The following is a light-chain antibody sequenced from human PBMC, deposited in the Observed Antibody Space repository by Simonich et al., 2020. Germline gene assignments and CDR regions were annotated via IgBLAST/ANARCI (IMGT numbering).Light chain of an antibody. V-gene: IGKV3D-20*01. CDR1: QSVSSSY. Sequence: EIVLTQSPGTLSLSPGARATLSCRASQSVSSSYLAWYQQKPGLAPSLLIYDASSRATGIPDRFSGSGSGTDFTLTISRLEPEDFAVYYCQQYNNWPPLTFGGGTKVEIK. CDR2: DAS. CDR3: QQYNNWPPLT. J-gene: IGKJ4*01.